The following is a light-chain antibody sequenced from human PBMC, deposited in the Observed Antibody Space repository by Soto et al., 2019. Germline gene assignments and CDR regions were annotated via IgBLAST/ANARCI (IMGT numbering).Light chain of an antibody. V-gene: IGKV1-17*03. CDR2: AAS. Sequence: DIQMTQSPSAMSASVGDRVTITCRASEDISNKLAWFQQKPGKVPERLIYAASSLQSGVPSRFSGSGSGTEFTLTISSLQPEDFATYHCVQLKSYPLTFGGGTKVEIK. CDR1: EDISNK. CDR3: VQLKSYPLT. J-gene: IGKJ4*01.